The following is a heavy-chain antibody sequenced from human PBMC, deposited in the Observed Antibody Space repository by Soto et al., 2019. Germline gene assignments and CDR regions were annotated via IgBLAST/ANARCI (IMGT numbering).Heavy chain of an antibody. J-gene: IGHJ6*02. CDR2: ISAYNGNT. CDR3: ARYVVGYCSSTSCYDYYYYYGMDV. D-gene: IGHD2-2*03. V-gene: IGHV1-18*01. CDR1: GYTFTSYG. Sequence: ASVKVSCKASGYTFTSYGISWVRQAPGQGLEWMGWISAYNGNTNYAQKLQGRVTMTTDTSTSTAYMELRSLRSDDTAVYYCARYVVGYCSSTSCYDYYYYYGMDVWGQGTTVTVSS.